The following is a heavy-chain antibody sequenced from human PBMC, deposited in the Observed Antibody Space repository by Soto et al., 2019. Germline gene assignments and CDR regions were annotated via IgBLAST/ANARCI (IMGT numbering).Heavy chain of an antibody. CDR3: ATGPPEVGDTRLDY. V-gene: IGHV3-30*03. Sequence: PGGSLRLSCAASGFTFSSYGMHWVRQAPGKGLEWVAVISYDGINKYYADSVKGRFTISRDNSKNTLYLQMNSLRAEDTAVYYCATGPPEVGDTRLDYWGQGTLVTVSS. J-gene: IGHJ4*02. D-gene: IGHD2-21*02. CDR2: ISYDGINK. CDR1: GFTFSSYG.